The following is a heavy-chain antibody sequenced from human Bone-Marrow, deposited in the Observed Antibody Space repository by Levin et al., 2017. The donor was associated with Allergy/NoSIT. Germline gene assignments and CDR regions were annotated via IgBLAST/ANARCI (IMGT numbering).Heavy chain of an antibody. CDR2: ISSDENDQ. Sequence: GGSLRLSCAASRFTFNNYAMHWVRQAPGKGLEWVAQISSDENDQLYADSVKGRFVISRDNFNNTLYLVMNSLRPEDTGVYYCVRDGVWSCHQLVRYDRYHGMDVWVQGTAVTVSS. J-gene: IGHJ6*02. D-gene: IGHD3-10*01. CDR1: RFTFNNYA. CDR3: VRDGVWSCHQLVRYDRYHGMDV. V-gene: IGHV3-30*09.